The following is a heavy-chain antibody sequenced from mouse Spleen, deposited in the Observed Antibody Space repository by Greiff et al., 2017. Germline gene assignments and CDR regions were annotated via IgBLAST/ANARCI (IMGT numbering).Heavy chain of an antibody. V-gene: IGHV1-22*01. D-gene: IGHD1-2*01. J-gene: IGHJ3*01. CDR1: GYTFTDYN. Sequence: VQLKESGPELVKPGASVKMSCKASGYTFTDYNMHWVKQSHGKSLEWIGYINPNNGGTSYNQKFKGKATLTVNKSSSTAYMELRSLTSEDSAVYYCARSPSLLRLLFAYWGQGTLVTVSA. CDR2: INPNNGGT. CDR3: ARSPSLLRLLFAY.